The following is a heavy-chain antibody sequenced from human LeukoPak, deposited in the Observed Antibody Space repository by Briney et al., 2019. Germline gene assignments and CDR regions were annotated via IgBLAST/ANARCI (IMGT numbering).Heavy chain of an antibody. CDR2: ITPILGIT. J-gene: IGHJ5*02. Sequence: GASVKVSCKASGGTFSSYAISWVRQAPGQGLEWMGRITPILGITNYAQKFQGRVTITADKSTSTAYMELSSLRSEDTAVYYCAGGQLDPPCRFDPWGQGTLVTVSS. D-gene: IGHD6-6*01. V-gene: IGHV1-69*04. CDR1: GGTFSSYA. CDR3: AGGQLDPPCRFDP.